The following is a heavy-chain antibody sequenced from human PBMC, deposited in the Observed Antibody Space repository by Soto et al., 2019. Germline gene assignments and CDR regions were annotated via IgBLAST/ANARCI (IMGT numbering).Heavy chain of an antibody. Sequence: PSETLSLTCTVSGGSISSSSYYWGWIRQPPGKGLEWIGSIYYSGNTYYNPSLKSRVTISVDTAKNQFSLKLSSVTAADTAVYYCARQYYFGSGSYYNRLFAFWGQGTLVTVSS. V-gene: IGHV4-39*01. D-gene: IGHD3-10*01. CDR3: ARQYYFGSGSYYNRLFAF. CDR1: GGSISSSSYY. J-gene: IGHJ4*02. CDR2: IYYSGNT.